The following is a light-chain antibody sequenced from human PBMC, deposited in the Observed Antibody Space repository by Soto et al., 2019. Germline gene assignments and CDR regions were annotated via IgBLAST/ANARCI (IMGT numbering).Light chain of an antibody. CDR3: QQYGRSPGT. V-gene: IGKV3-20*01. Sequence: EIVLTQSPGTLSLSQGERATLSCRASQSVYSSYLAWYQQKPGQAPRLLIYGASSRATGIRDTFSGSGSVTSFTLTISRLEPEDFPVYYCQQYGRSPGTFGQGTKVEIK. CDR1: QSVYSSY. CDR2: GAS. J-gene: IGKJ1*01.